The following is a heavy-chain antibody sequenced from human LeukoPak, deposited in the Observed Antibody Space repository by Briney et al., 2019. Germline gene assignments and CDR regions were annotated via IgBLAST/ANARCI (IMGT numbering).Heavy chain of an antibody. Sequence: GGSLRLSCAASGFTFSSYWMSWVRQAPGKGLEWVANIKQDGSEKYYVDSVKGRFTISRDNAKNSLYLQMNSLKTEDTAVYYCTTDHVKGYCSSTSCLFDYWGQGTLVTVSS. D-gene: IGHD2-2*01. CDR3: TTDHVKGYCSSTSCLFDY. CDR2: IKQDGSEK. J-gene: IGHJ4*02. V-gene: IGHV3-7*03. CDR1: GFTFSSYW.